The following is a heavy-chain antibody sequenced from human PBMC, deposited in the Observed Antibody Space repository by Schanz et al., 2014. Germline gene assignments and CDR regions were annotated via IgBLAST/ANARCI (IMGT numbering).Heavy chain of an antibody. D-gene: IGHD5-12*01. V-gene: IGHV1-2*02. Sequence: QVQLVQSGSELTRPGASVKVSCKASGYNFTTYTMNWVRQAPGQGLEWMGVTNPNGGAEFAQKFQGRVTMTRDTSSSTVYMQLSSLTSDDTAIYYCARVTTGYDSWGQGTLVTVSS. CDR1: GYNFTTYT. J-gene: IGHJ4*02. CDR3: ARVTTGYDS. CDR2: TNPNGGA.